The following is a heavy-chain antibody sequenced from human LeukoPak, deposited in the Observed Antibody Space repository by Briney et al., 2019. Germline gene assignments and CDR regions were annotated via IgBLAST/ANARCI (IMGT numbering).Heavy chain of an antibody. V-gene: IGHV3-23*01. CDR1: GFTFSSYA. J-gene: IGHJ4*02. D-gene: IGHD2-21*01. CDR2: ISGSGGGT. CDR3: AKFLPTHIVVANYYFDY. Sequence: AGGSLRLSCAASGFTFSSYAMSWVRQAPGKGLEWVSAISGSGGGTYYADSVKGWFTISRDNSKNTLYLQMNSLRAEDTAVYYCAKFLPTHIVVANYYFDYWGQGTLVTVSS.